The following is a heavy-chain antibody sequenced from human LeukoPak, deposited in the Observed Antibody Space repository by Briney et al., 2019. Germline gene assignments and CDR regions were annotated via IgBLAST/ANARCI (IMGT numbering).Heavy chain of an antibody. Sequence: SETLSLTCTVSGGSISSYYWSWIRQPPGKRLEWIGYIYYSGSTNYNPSLKSRVTISVDTSKNQFSLRLSSMTAADTAVYYCARGIYVDSISRHFDLWGRGTLVTFSS. D-gene: IGHD4-17*01. J-gene: IGHJ2*01. CDR2: IYYSGST. V-gene: IGHV4-59*01. CDR1: GGSISSYY. CDR3: ARGIYVDSISRHFDL.